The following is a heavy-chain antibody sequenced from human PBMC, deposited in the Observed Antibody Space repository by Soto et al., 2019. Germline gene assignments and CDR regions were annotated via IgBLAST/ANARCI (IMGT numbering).Heavy chain of an antibody. CDR2: TKNKGTT. CDR3: TTDEEDNGNAGDFDY. J-gene: IGHJ4*02. Sequence: EVHLVESGGGLVKPGGSLRLSCAASGLPFSKAWISWVRQAPGQGLEWVGRTKNKGTTDYAAPVKDRFTISSDDSQNMVYLQMDSLKTEDTAVYYCTTDEEDNGNAGDFDYWGQGTLVTVSS. D-gene: IGHD1-1*01. CDR1: GLPFSKAW. V-gene: IGHV3-15*01.